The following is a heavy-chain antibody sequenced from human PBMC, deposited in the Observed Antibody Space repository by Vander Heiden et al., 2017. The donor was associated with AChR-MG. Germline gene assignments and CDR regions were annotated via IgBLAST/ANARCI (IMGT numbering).Heavy chain of an antibody. D-gene: IGHD3-9*01. Sequence: QVQLVESGGGVVQPGGSLSLSCPAAGFIFSGYGMPWGRQAPGKGLEWVAFIRYDGSNKYYADSVKGRFTISRDNSKNTLYLQMNSLRAEDTAVYYCAKGVLRYFDWLPSDYWGQGTLVTVSS. CDR3: AKGVLRYFDWLPSDY. CDR2: IRYDGSNK. CDR1: GFIFSGYG. J-gene: IGHJ4*02. V-gene: IGHV3-30*02.